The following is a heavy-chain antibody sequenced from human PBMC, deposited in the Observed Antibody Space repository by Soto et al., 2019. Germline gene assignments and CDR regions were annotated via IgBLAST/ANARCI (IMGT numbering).Heavy chain of an antibody. V-gene: IGHV1-69*08. J-gene: IGHJ6*02. CDR2: IIPIFGIA. D-gene: IGHD2-2*01. CDR1: GGTFSRYS. Sequence: QVQLGQSGAEVKKPGSSVKVSCKASGGTFSRYSITWVRQAPGHGLEWIGRIIPIFGIASYAQKFQGRVTITADESTSTAYMELSSLRSDDTAVYYCAREDRDRETGLVPAAIDGMDVWVQGTTVTVSS. CDR3: AREDRDRETGLVPAAIDGMDV.